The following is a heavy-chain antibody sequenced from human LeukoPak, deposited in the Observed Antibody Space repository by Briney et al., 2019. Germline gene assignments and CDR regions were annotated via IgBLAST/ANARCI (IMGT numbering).Heavy chain of an antibody. J-gene: IGHJ4*02. CDR2: INHSGST. D-gene: IGHD3-16*02. V-gene: IGHV4-34*01. Sequence: PSETLSLTCAVYGGSFSGYYWSWIRQPPGKGLEWIGEINHSGSTNYNPSLKSRVTISVDTSKNQFSLKLSSVTAADTAVYYCARGEMYRDYVWGSYRYLVSGFDYWGQGTLVTVSS. CDR1: GGSFSGYY. CDR3: ARGEMYRDYVWGSYRYLVSGFDY.